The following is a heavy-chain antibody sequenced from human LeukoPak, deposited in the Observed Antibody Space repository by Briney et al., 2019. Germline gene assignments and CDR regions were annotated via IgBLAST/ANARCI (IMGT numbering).Heavy chain of an antibody. Sequence: ASVKVSCKASGYTFTNYDFNRVRQATGQGLEWMGWMNPNSGATGYAQKFQGRVTMTRDTSINTAYMELSSLRSEDTAVYYCARWLVRGSRSSYFDYWGQGTLVTVSS. CDR1: GYTFTNYD. D-gene: IGHD6-6*01. CDR2: MNPNSGAT. V-gene: IGHV1-8*01. J-gene: IGHJ4*02. CDR3: ARWLVRGSRSSYFDY.